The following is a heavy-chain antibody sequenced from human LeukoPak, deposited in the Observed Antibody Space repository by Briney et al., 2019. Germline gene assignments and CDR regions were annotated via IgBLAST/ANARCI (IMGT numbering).Heavy chain of an antibody. J-gene: IGHJ5*02. Sequence: GGSVKVSCKASGYTFTGYYMHWVRQAPGQGLEWMGRINPNSGGTNYAQKFQGRVTMTRDTSISTAYMELSRLRSDDTAVYYCASLVVVAATNWFDPWGQGTLVTVSS. V-gene: IGHV1-2*06. CDR1: GYTFTGYY. CDR3: ASLVVVAATNWFDP. D-gene: IGHD2-15*01. CDR2: INPNSGGT.